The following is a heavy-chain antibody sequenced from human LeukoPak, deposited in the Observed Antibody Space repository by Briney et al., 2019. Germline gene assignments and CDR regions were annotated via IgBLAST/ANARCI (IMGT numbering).Heavy chain of an antibody. CDR3: ARVGRQQLVYDY. V-gene: IGHV3-30*02. CDR1: GFTFDDYA. D-gene: IGHD6-13*01. J-gene: IGHJ4*02. CDR2: IRYDGSNK. Sequence: PGGSLGLSCAASGFTFDDYAMHWVRQAPGKGLEWVAFIRYDGSNKYYADSVKGRFTISRDNSKNTLYLQMNSLRAEDTAVYYCARVGRQQLVYDYWGQGTLVTVSS.